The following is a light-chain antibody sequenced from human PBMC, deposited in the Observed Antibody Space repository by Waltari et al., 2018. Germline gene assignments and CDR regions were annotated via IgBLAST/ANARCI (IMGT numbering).Light chain of an antibody. Sequence: DIQMTQSPSSLSAYVGDRVTIPCRASQSISSDLNWYQQKPGKAPKLLISGTSNLQSGVPSGFSGSGSGTDFTLTINSLQPLDSATYYCQQSYSTPPTFGGGTKVEI. CDR3: QQSYSTPPT. CDR2: GTS. CDR1: QSISSD. V-gene: IGKV1-39*01. J-gene: IGKJ4*01.